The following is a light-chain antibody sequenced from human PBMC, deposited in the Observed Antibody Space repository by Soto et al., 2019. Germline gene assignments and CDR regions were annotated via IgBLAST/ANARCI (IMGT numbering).Light chain of an antibody. CDR3: QQGVTSIFT. CDR2: SAT. CDR1: QTIYQV. V-gene: IGKV1-39*01. J-gene: IGKJ3*01. Sequence: DIQMTQSPSSLSASVGDRVTITCRASQTIYQVLNWYHQKPGKAPRLLISSATALQRGVPSKFSGSGDGAECTLIISSLLPEEFGTYDCQQGVTSIFTFGPGTKVDV.